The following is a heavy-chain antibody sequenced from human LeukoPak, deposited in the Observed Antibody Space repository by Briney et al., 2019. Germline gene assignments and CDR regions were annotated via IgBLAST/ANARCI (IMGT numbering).Heavy chain of an antibody. V-gene: IGHV3-30*18. J-gene: IGHJ1*01. CDR1: GFTLSSYG. CDR2: ISYDGSNK. CDR3: AKDPGDYYGSGSYSGEYFQH. Sequence: GGSLRLSCADSGFTLSSYGMHWVRQAPGKGLEWVAVISYDGSNKYYADSVKGRVTISRDNSKNTLYLQMNSLRAEDTAVYYCAKDPGDYYGSGSYSGEYFQHWGQGTLVTVSS. D-gene: IGHD3-10*01.